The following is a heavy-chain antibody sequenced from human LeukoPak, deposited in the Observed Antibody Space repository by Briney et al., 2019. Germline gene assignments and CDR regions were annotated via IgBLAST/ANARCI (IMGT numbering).Heavy chain of an antibody. Sequence: GGSLRLSCAACGYTFSSYAMSWVRQAPGKGLEWVSAISGSGGSTYYADSVKGRFTISRDNSRDTPYLQMNSLRAEDTAVYYCAKDFISGWYRDLGYWGQGTLVTFSS. CDR1: GYTFSSYA. J-gene: IGHJ4*02. CDR3: AKDFISGWYRDLGY. V-gene: IGHV3-23*01. CDR2: ISGSGGST. D-gene: IGHD6-19*01.